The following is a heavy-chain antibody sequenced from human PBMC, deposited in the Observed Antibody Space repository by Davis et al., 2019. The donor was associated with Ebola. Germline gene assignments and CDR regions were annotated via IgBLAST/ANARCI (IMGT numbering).Heavy chain of an antibody. D-gene: IGHD3-10*01. V-gene: IGHV1-3*01. CDR1: GYTFTSYA. CDR2: INAGNGNT. J-gene: IGHJ6*04. CDR3: ARDLESRGFGELLWATDGMDV. Sequence: AASVKVSCKASGYTFTSYAMHWVRQAPGQRLEWMGWINAGNGNTKYSQKFQGRVTITRDTSASTAYMELSSLRSEDTAVYYCARDLESRGFGELLWATDGMDVWGKGTTVTVSS.